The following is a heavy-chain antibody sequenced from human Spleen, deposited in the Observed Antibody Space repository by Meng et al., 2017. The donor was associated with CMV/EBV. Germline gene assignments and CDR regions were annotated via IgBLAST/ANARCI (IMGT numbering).Heavy chain of an antibody. Sequence: KVSCKGSAYSFTSYWIGWVRQMPGKGLEWMGIISLGDSDTRYSPSFQGQVTISVDKSITTAYLQWSSLKASDTAIYYCARWDGSYFDFWGQGTLVTVSS. CDR3: ARWDGSYFDF. V-gene: IGHV5-51*01. D-gene: IGHD1-26*01. CDR2: ISLGDSDT. J-gene: IGHJ4*02. CDR1: AYSFTSYW.